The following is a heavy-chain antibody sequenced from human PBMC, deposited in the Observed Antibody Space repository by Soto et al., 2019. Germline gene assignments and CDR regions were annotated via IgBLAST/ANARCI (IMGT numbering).Heavy chain of an antibody. D-gene: IGHD3-10*01. V-gene: IGHV3-48*02. Sequence: EVQLVESGGGLVQPGGSLRLSCAASGFTFSSYSMNWVRQAPGKGLEWVSYISSSSSTIYYADSVKGRFTISRDNAKNSLYLQMNSLRDEDTAVYYCARDIGYGLLGFGEGDGMDVWGQGTTVTVSS. CDR1: GFTFSSYS. CDR2: ISSSSSTI. J-gene: IGHJ6*02. CDR3: ARDIGYGLLGFGEGDGMDV.